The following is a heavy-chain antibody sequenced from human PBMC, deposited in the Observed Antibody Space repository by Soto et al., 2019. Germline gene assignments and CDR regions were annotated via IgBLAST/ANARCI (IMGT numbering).Heavy chain of an antibody. CDR1: GGSISSYY. CDR3: AGGSGQQLSFRI. V-gene: IGHV4-59*01. CDR2: IYYSGST. D-gene: IGHD6-13*01. Sequence: PSETLSLTCTVSGGSISSYYWSWIRQPPGKGLEWIGYIYYSGSTNYNPSLKSRVTISVDTSKNQFSLKLSSVTAADTAVYYCAGGSGQQLSFRIWGQGTMVTVSS. J-gene: IGHJ3*02.